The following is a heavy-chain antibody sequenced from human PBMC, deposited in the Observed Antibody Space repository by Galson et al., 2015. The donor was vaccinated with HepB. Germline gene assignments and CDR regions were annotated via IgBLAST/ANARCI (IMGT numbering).Heavy chain of an antibody. D-gene: IGHD3-9*01. J-gene: IGHJ4*02. CDR2: IDTTTGNP. V-gene: IGHV7-4-1*02. Sequence: SVKVSCKASGYTIRSYAINWVRQAPGQGIEWMGWIDTTTGNPSYAQGFTGRFVFSLDTSVNTAYLQISRLKVEDTAVYYCARHAPILSGFYGGFDYWGQGTLVPVSS. CDR1: GYTIRSYA. CDR3: ARHAPILSGFYGGFDY.